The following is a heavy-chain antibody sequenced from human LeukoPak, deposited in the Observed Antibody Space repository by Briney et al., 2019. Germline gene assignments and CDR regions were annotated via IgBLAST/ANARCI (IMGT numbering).Heavy chain of an antibody. J-gene: IGHJ4*02. V-gene: IGHV3-30*18. CDR2: ISYDGSNK. CDR3: AKSSYYYDSSGYYDY. Sequence: GGSLRLSCAASGFTFSSYGMHWVRQAPGKGLEWVAVISYDGSNKYYADSVKGRFIISRDNSKNTLYLQMNSLRAEDTAVYYCAKSSYYYDSSGYYDYWGQGTLVTVSS. D-gene: IGHD3-22*01. CDR1: GFTFSSYG.